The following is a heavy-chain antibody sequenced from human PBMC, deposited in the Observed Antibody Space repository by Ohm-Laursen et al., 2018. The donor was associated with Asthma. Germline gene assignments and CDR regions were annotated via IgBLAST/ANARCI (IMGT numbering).Heavy chain of an antibody. CDR2: ISQSGGNI. CDR1: GYTFSRYS. CDR3: ARDRGNTKGATLDFDY. V-gene: IGHV3-21*05. D-gene: IGHD1-26*01. Sequence: SLRLSCTASGYTFSRYSIHWVRQIPGKGLEWVADISQSGGNIYYADSMKGLFTISRDNAKNSVYLQMNSLRAEDTAVYFCARDRGNTKGATLDFDYWGQGTLVTVSS. J-gene: IGHJ4*02.